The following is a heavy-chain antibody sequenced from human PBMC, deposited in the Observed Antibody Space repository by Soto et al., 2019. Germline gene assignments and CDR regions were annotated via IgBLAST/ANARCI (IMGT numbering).Heavy chain of an antibody. V-gene: IGHV3-23*01. J-gene: IGHJ4*02. D-gene: IGHD4-17*01. CDR3: ATRMTTAPY. Sequence: GGSLRLSCAASGFTFSSYVMSWVRQAPGKGLEWVSGIAGVTTDYAESVKGRFTISRDNSKNTLYLQMNSLKAEDTAIYYCATRMTTAPYWGQGTLVTVSS. CDR2: IAGVTT. CDR1: GFTFSSYV.